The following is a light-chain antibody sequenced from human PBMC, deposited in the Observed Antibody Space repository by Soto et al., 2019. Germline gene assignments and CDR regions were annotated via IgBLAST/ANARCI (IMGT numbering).Light chain of an antibody. Sequence: EIVLTQSPATLSLSPGERATLSCRASQSVSSYLVWYQQKPGQAPRLLIYDASNRTTGIPARLSGSGSGTDFTLTICSLEPEDFAVYYCQHRSSWPISFGGGTKVEIK. J-gene: IGKJ4*01. CDR1: QSVSSY. CDR3: QHRSSWPIS. V-gene: IGKV3-11*01. CDR2: DAS.